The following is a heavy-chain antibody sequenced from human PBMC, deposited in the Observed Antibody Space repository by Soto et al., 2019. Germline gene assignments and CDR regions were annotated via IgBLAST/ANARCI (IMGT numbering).Heavy chain of an antibody. CDR1: GFPFSSYW. Sequence: GGSLRLSCAASGFPFSSYWMHWVRQAPGKGLVWVSRINSDGSSTSYADSVKGRFTISRDNAKNTLYLQMNSLRAEDTAVYYCARSSYSSSLPWGYYYYGMDVWGQGTTVTVSS. CDR2: INSDGSST. D-gene: IGHD6-13*01. J-gene: IGHJ6*02. V-gene: IGHV3-74*01. CDR3: ARSSYSSSLPWGYYYYGMDV.